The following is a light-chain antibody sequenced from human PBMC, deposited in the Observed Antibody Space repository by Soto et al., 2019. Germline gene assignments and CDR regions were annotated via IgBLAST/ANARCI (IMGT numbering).Light chain of an antibody. CDR2: GTS. V-gene: IGKV3-20*01. Sequence: EIVLTQSPGTLSLSPGERATLSCRASQSISSTYLAWYQQKAGQAPRLLIYGTSTRATGIPDRLSGSGSGTDFTLTISRLEPEDFAVYYCQQSGSSPLTFGQGTKVEIK. CDR3: QQSGSSPLT. CDR1: QSISSTY. J-gene: IGKJ1*01.